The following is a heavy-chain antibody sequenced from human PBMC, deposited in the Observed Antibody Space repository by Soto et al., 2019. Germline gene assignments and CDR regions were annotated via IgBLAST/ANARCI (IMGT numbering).Heavy chain of an antibody. Sequence: QVYLVQSGAEVKKPGSSVKVSCKALRGTFTNYAFSWVRQAPGQGLEWMGGIMPFFGSGNYAQKFQGRINITADASTSSVYLELTSLRSEDTAVYYCARDRAGYYSHFVYWGQGTLVTASA. D-gene: IGHD3-22*01. CDR1: RGTFTNYA. CDR3: ARDRAGYYSHFVY. V-gene: IGHV1-69*01. J-gene: IGHJ4*02. CDR2: IMPFFGSG.